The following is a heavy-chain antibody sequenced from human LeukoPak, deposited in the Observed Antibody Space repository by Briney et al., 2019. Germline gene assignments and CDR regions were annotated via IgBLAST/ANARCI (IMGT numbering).Heavy chain of an antibody. CDR1: GGSISSGGSS. D-gene: IGHD2-2*01. Sequence: PSETLSLTCTVSGGSISSGGSSWSWIRQHPGKGLEWIGYIYYRGTTYYNPSLESRVTMSVDTSKNQFSLKLSSVTAADTAVYYCARGLGEYQPNWFDPWGQGTLVTVSS. CDR3: ARGLGEYQPNWFDP. CDR2: IYYRGTT. V-gene: IGHV4-31*03. J-gene: IGHJ5*02.